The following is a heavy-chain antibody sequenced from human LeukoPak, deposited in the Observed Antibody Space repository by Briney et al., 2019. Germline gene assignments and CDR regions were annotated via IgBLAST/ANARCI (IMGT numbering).Heavy chain of an antibody. Sequence: ASVKVSCKASGYTFTSYAMHWVRQAPGQGLEWMGWIHADSGNTKYSQKLQGRVAIARDTSASTIYMELTSLRIEDTAVYFCTIGLAGDWDAFDIWGLGTMVTVSS. CDR1: GYTFTSYA. V-gene: IGHV1-3*01. CDR2: IHADSGNT. CDR3: TIGLAGDWDAFDI. J-gene: IGHJ3*02. D-gene: IGHD6-19*01.